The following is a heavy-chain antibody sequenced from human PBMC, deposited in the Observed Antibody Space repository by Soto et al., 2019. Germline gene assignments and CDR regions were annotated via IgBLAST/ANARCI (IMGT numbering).Heavy chain of an antibody. CDR1: GFTFSSYA. CDR2: ISGSGGST. CDR3: AKEAFTFLAAAAPRHSNYYYYGMDV. V-gene: IGHV3-23*01. Sequence: GGSLRLSCAASGFTFSSYAMSWVRQAPGKGLEWISAISGSGGSTYYADSVKGRFTISRDNSKNTLYLQMNSLRAEDTAVYYCAKEAFTFLAAAAPRHSNYYYYGMDVWGQGTTVTVSS. J-gene: IGHJ6*02. D-gene: IGHD6-13*01.